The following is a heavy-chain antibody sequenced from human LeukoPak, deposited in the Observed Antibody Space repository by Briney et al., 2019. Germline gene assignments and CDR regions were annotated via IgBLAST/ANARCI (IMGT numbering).Heavy chain of an antibody. CDR3: ARWVRALQLADC. Sequence: PSETLSLTCTVSGGSISSGSYYWSWIRQPAGKGLEWIGRIYTSGSTNYNPSLKSRVTISVDTSKNQFSLKLSSVTAADTAVYYCARWVRALQLADCWGQGTLVTVSS. CDR1: GGSISSGSYY. J-gene: IGHJ4*02. CDR2: IYTSGST. D-gene: IGHD6-13*01. V-gene: IGHV4-61*02.